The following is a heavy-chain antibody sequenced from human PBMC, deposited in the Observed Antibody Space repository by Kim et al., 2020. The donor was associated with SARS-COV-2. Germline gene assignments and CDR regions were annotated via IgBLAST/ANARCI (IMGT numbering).Heavy chain of an antibody. J-gene: IGHJ2*01. CDR3: ARTFSPRGSAGNWYFDL. D-gene: IGHD3-10*01. CDR1: GGSISSSSYY. CDR2: IYYSGST. V-gene: IGHV4-39*01. Sequence: SETLSLTCTVSGGSISSSSYYWGWIRQPPGKGLEWIGSIYYSGSTYYNPSLKSRVTISVDTSKNQFSLKLSSVTAADTAVYYCARTFSPRGSAGNWYFDLWGRGTLVTVSS.